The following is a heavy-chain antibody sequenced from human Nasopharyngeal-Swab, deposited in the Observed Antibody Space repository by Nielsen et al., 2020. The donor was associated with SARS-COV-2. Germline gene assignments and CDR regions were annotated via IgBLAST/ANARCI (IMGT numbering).Heavy chain of an antibody. CDR3: ARGPGEVGTTYYYYYGMDV. CDR2: IYYSGST. Sequence: RQAPGKGLEWIGSIYYSGSTYYNPSLKSRVTISVDTSKNQFSLKLSSVTAADTAVYYCARGPGEVGTTYYYYYGMDVWGQGTTVTVSS. D-gene: IGHD1-1*01. V-gene: IGHV4-39*01. J-gene: IGHJ6*02.